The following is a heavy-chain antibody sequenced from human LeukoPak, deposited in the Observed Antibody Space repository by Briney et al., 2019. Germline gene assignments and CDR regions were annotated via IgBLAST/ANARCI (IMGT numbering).Heavy chain of an antibody. CDR1: GFTFSSYS. V-gene: IGHV3-21*01. CDR3: XXDXXPXXXLYDSSGYYYYYGMDV. D-gene: IGHD3-22*01. CDR2: ISSGSSYI. J-gene: IGHJ6*02. Sequence: GGSLRLSCAASGFTFSSYSMNWVRQAPGKGLEWVSSISSGSSYIYYADSVKGRFTISRDNAKNSLYLQMNSPRAEDTAVYYXXXDXXPXXXLYDSSGYYYYYGMDVWGQGTTVTVSS.